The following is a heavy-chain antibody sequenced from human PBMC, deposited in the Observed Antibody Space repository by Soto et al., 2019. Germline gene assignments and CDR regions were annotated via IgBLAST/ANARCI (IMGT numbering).Heavy chain of an antibody. J-gene: IGHJ4*02. CDR1: GDTFNFYS. Sequence: QVQLVQSGAEVKSAGSSVKVSCKASGDTFNFYSINWVRQAPGLGLEWVGRVNPILSMSNYAQRIQGRVTMTADKSTGTADIELSSLRSDYSAIYYCACNYASGFRAFDSWVQGALFTVSS. V-gene: IGHV1-69*02. D-gene: IGHD3-10*01. CDR3: ACNYASGFRAFDS. CDR2: VNPILSMS.